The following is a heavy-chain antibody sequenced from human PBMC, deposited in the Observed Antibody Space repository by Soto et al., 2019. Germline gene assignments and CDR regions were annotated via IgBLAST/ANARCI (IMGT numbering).Heavy chain of an antibody. D-gene: IGHD3-3*01. J-gene: IGHJ4*02. CDR3: ARGREIFGAVTPFEY. CDR1: GAPFSGYY. Sequence: ETLSLTCAVYGAPFSGYYWTWIRQPPGKGLEWIGEINHTGSTKYNPSLKSRVTISLDTSKNQFSLSLRSVTAADTAVYYCARGREIFGAVTPFEYWGQGTQVTVSS. V-gene: IGHV4-34*01. CDR2: INHTGST.